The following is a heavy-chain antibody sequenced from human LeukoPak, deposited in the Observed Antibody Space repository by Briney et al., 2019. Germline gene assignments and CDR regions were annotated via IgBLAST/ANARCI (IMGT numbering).Heavy chain of an antibody. CDR3: AKVRCSTSCYFGAFDI. Sequence: GGSLRLSCAASGFTFSSYWMSWVRQVPGKGLEWVANIKQDGSEKYYVDSLKGRFTISRDNAKNSLYLQVKSLRAEDTAVYYCAKVRCSTSCYFGAFDIWGQGTMVTVSS. CDR1: GFTFSSYW. D-gene: IGHD2-2*01. J-gene: IGHJ3*02. V-gene: IGHV3-7*01. CDR2: IKQDGSEK.